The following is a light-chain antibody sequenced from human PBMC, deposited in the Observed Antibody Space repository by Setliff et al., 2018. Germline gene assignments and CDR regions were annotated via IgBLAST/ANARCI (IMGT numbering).Light chain of an antibody. J-gene: IGLJ1*01. V-gene: IGLV2-8*01. Sequence: QSALTQPPSASGSPGQSVTISCTGTSSDVGGYNYVSWCQQHPGKAPKLMIYEVSKRPSGVPDRFSGSKSGNTASPTVSGLQAEDEADYYCSSYAGSNNPYVFGTGTKV. CDR1: SSDVGGYNY. CDR2: EVS. CDR3: SSYAGSNNPYV.